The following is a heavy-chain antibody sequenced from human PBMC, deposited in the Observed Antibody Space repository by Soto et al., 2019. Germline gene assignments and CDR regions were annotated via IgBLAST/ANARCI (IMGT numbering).Heavy chain of an antibody. J-gene: IGHJ5*02. CDR3: ARQMELCSGGSCYGWFDP. Sequence: SETLSLTCTVSGGSISSSSYYWGWIRQPPGKGLEWIGSIYYSGSTYYNPSLKSRVTISVDTSKNQFSLKLSSVTAADTAVYYCARQMELCSGGSCYGWFDPWGQGTLVTVSS. D-gene: IGHD2-15*01. CDR1: GGSISSSSYY. V-gene: IGHV4-39*01. CDR2: IYYSGST.